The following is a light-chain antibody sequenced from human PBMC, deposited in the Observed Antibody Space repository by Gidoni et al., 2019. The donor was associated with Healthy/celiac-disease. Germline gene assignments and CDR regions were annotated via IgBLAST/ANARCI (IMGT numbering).Light chain of an antibody. CDR1: SSNIGSNT. V-gene: IGLV1-44*01. J-gene: IGLJ2*01. Sequence: SCSGSSSNIGSNTVNWYQQLPGTAPKLLNYSNNQRPSGVPDRCSGSKSGTSASLAIIGLQSEDGADYYCAAWDDGLNGRVVFGGGTKLTVL. CDR2: SNN. CDR3: AAWDDGLNGRVV.